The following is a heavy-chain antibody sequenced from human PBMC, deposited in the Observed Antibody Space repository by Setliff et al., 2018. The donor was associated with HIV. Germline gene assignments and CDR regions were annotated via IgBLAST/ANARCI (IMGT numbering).Heavy chain of an antibody. CDR2: ITGSSSYT. CDR1: GFTFSRYG. D-gene: IGHD5-12*01. Sequence: GGSLRLSCAASGFTFSRYGMHWVRQAPGKGPEWVSYITGSSSYTNYADSVKGRFTISRDNAKNSLYLQMNSLRAEDTAVYYCARVMIGYSGYDAFDYWGQGTLVTVSS. CDR3: ARVMIGYSGYDAFDY. V-gene: IGHV3-21*05. J-gene: IGHJ4*02.